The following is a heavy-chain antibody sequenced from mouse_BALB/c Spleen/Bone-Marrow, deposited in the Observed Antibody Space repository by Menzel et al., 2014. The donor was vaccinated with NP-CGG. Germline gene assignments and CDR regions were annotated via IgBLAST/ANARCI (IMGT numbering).Heavy chain of an antibody. CDR3: ARSLYGNYALDY. J-gene: IGHJ4*01. CDR2: ISYRGSA. V-gene: IGHV3-8*02. Sequence: VQLQQPGPSLVQPSHTLSLTCPVTGDPITSGYWNWIRKFPGNKFEYMGYISYRGSAYHNPSLKSRFSITRDTSKNQYYLQLTSVTTEDTATYYCARSLYGNYALDYWGQGTSVTVSS. CDR1: GDPITSGY. D-gene: IGHD1-1*02.